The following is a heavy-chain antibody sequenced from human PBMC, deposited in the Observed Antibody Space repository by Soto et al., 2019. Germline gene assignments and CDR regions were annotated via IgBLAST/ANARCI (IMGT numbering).Heavy chain of an antibody. J-gene: IGHJ3*02. CDR3: TTEGTMARDAFDI. D-gene: IGHD3-10*01. CDR1: SVSNAW. Sequence: SVSNAWMNWVRQAPGKGLEWVGRIKSKTDGGTTDYAAPVKGRFTISRDDSKNTLYLQMNSLKTEDTAVYYCTTEGTMARDAFDIWGQGTMVTVSS. V-gene: IGHV3-15*07. CDR2: IKSKTDGGTT.